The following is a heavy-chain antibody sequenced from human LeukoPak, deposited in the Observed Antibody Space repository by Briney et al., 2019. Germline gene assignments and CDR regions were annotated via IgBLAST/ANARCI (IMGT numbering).Heavy chain of an antibody. CDR2: IYPGDSNI. Sequence: GESLKISCKGSGYSFTNHWIGWVRQMPGKGLEWMGIIYPGDSNIRYSPSFQGQVTISADKSISTAYLQWSSLKASDTAMYYCARHNVEDEKYSWFDPWGQGTLVTVSS. J-gene: IGHJ5*02. D-gene: IGHD2/OR15-2a*01. CDR1: GYSFTNHW. CDR3: ARHNVEDEKYSWFDP. V-gene: IGHV5-51*01.